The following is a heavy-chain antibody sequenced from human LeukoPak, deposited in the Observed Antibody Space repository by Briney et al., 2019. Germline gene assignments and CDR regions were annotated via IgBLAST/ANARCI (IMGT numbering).Heavy chain of an antibody. Sequence: GGSLRLSCAASGFTFSSYSMNWVRQAPGKGLEGVSSISSSSSYIYYADSVKGRFTISRDNAKNSLYLQMNSLRAEDTAVYYCARDQRELRFYNAFDIWGQGTMVTVSS. CDR2: ISSSSSYI. D-gene: IGHD1-26*01. CDR1: GFTFSSYS. CDR3: ARDQRELRFYNAFDI. J-gene: IGHJ3*02. V-gene: IGHV3-21*01.